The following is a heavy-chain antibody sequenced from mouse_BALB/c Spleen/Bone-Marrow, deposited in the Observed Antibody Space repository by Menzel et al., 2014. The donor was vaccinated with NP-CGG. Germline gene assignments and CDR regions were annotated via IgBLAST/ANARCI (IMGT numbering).Heavy chain of an antibody. J-gene: IGHJ4*01. CDR1: GYTFTSYV. CDR2: INPYNDGT. Sequence: VQLQQPGPELVKPGASVKMSCKASGYTFTSYVIHWVKQKPGQGLDWIGYINPYNDGTKYDEKFKGKATLTSDESSSTAYMELSSLTSEDSAVYYCARWRYPYAMDHWGQGTSVTVSS. D-gene: IGHD2-12*01. V-gene: IGHV1-14*01. CDR3: ARWRYPYAMDH.